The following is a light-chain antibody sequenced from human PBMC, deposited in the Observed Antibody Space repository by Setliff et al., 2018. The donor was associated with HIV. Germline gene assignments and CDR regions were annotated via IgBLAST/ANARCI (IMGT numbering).Light chain of an antibody. J-gene: IGLJ1*01. CDR3: QSYDTSLSGYV. Sequence: SVLTQPPSVSGAPGQRVTISCIGSSSNIGAGYDVHWYQQVPGTAPKLLIFDNNIRTSGVPDRFSGSKSGTSASLAITGLQAEDEADYYCQSYDTSLSGYVFGIGTKVTVL. CDR1: SSNIGAGYD. V-gene: IGLV1-40*01. CDR2: DNN.